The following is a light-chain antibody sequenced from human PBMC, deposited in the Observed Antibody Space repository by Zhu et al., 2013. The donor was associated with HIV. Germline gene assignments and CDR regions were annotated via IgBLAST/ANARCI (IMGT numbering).Light chain of an antibody. CDR3: QQSYSTPLT. CDR2: AAS. V-gene: IGKV1-39*01. J-gene: IGKJ4*01. Sequence: DIQMTQSPSSLSASVGDRVTITCRASQSISSYLNWYQQKPGKAPKLLIYAASSLQSGVPSRFSGSGSGTDFTLTISSLQPEDFGTYYCQQSYSTPLTFGGGTKVEI. CDR1: QSISSY.